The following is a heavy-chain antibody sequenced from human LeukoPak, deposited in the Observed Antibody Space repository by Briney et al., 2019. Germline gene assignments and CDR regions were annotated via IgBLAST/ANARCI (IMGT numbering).Heavy chain of an antibody. CDR3: ARIGPGYCSSNRCQVGAPEDY. CDR1: GYTFTSYA. Sequence: ASVKVSCKASGYTFTSYAMHWVRQAPGQRLEWMGWINAGNGNTKYSQKFQGRVTITRDTSASTAYMELSSLRSEDTAVYYCARIGPGYCSSNRCQVGAPEDYWGQGTLVTVSS. D-gene: IGHD2-2*01. J-gene: IGHJ4*02. CDR2: INAGNGNT. V-gene: IGHV1-3*01.